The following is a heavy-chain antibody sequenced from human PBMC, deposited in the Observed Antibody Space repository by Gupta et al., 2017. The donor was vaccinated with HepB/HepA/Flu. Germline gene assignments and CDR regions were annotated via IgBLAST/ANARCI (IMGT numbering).Heavy chain of an antibody. J-gene: IGHJ4*02. CDR3: ARHGEYYYDSGTHANFDY. CDR2: IYYSGST. D-gene: IGHD3-10*01. V-gene: IGHV4-59*08. Sequence: QVQLQESGPGLVKSSETLSLTCTVSGGSINGGYWSWIRQPPGKGLEWIGYIYYSGSTNYNPSLKSRVTISVDTAKNQFSLKLSSVTAADTAVYYCARHGEYYYDSGTHANFDYWGQGTLVTVS. CDR1: GGSINGGY.